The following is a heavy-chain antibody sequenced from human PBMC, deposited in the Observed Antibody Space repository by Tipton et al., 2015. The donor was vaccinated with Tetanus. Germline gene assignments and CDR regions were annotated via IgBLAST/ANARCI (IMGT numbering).Heavy chain of an antibody. D-gene: IGHD1-26*01. V-gene: IGHV4-31*03. CDR2: IYFTGTT. CDR1: GDSISSGDFY. CDR3: ARGLPREPFSLDY. J-gene: IGHJ4*02. Sequence: TLSLTCTVSGDSISSGDFYWSWIRQHPGKGLEWIGYIYFTGTTYYNPSLGSRLTISIDTSKNQFSLELTSVTAADTAAYYCARGLPREPFSLDYWGQGKQVTVSS.